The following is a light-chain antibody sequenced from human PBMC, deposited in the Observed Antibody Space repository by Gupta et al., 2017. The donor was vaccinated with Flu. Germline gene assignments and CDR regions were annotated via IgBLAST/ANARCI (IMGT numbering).Light chain of an antibody. J-gene: IGKJ4*01. V-gene: IGKV4-1*01. Sequence: DIVMTLSPDSLSLSLGERATINCKSSQSVLYSSNNKNYLAWYQQKPGQPPKLLIYWASTRESGVPDRFSGSGSGTDFTLTISSLQAEDVAVYYCQQYYSTPLTFGGGTKVEIK. CDR1: QSVLYSSNNKNY. CDR3: QQYYSTPLT. CDR2: WAS.